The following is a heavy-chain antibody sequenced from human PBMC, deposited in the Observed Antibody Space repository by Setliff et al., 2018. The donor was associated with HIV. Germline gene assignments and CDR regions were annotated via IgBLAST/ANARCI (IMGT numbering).Heavy chain of an antibody. V-gene: IGHV1-2*02. CDR3: ARRVPPIPSGDLDY. J-gene: IGHJ4*02. CDR1: GYTFTDYY. Sequence: ASVKVSCKDSGYTFTDYYIHWVRQAPGQGLEWMGWINPNSSDTNYAQKFQGRVTMTRDTSLSTAYMDLSRLRSDDTAVYYCARRVPPIPSGDLDYWGQGTLVTVSS. D-gene: IGHD4-17*01. CDR2: INPNSSDT.